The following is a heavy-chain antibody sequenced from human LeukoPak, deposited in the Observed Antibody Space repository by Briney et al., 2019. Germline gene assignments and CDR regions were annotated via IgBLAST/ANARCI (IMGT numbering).Heavy chain of an antibody. V-gene: IGHV3-21*01. CDR3: ARRVTTFLS. CDR2: ISSSSSYM. Sequence: PGGSLRLSCSASGFDLSPYTMNWVRQPPGKGLEWVASISSSSSYMYYGDSLKGRFTISRDNAKNTLYLQLGSLRAEDTATYYCARRVTTFLSWGQGTLVIVSS. J-gene: IGHJ4*02. CDR1: GFDLSPYT. D-gene: IGHD4-17*01.